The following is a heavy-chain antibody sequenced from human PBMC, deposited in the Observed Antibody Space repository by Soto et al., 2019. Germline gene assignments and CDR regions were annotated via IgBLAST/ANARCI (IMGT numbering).Heavy chain of an antibody. CDR3: ARGGSNWNYAGWFDP. CDR2: MNPNSGNT. V-gene: IGHV1-8*01. J-gene: IGHJ5*02. Sequence: LKVSCKASGYTFTSYDINWVRQATLQGLEWMGWMNPNSGNTGYAQKFQGRVTMTRNTSISTAYMELSSLRSEDTAVYYCARGGSNWNYAGWFDPWGQGTLVTVSS. D-gene: IGHD1-7*01. CDR1: GYTFTSYD.